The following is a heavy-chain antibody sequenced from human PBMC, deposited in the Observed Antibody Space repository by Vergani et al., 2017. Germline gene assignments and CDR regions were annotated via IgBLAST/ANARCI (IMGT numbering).Heavy chain of an antibody. V-gene: IGHV4-4*02. Sequence: QVQLQESGPGLVKPSGTLSLTCAVSGGSISSSNWWSWVRQPPGKGLEWIGEIYYSGSTYYNPSLKSRVTISVDTSKNQFSLKLSSVTAADTAVYYCARGQVAGIFGLDYWGQGTLVTVSS. J-gene: IGHJ4*02. CDR2: IYYSGST. CDR1: GGSISSSNW. D-gene: IGHD3-10*01. CDR3: ARGQVAGIFGLDY.